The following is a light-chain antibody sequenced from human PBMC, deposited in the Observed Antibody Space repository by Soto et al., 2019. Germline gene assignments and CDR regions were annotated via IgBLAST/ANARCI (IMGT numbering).Light chain of an antibody. CDR2: DTS. J-gene: IGKJ2*01. CDR1: ERVATSY. V-gene: IGKV3-20*01. CDR3: QQYGRSPLYT. Sequence: PGASATLSCRASERVATSYFAWYQQRRGQAPTLPIYDTSTRATGVPDRFTGSGSGTEFTLTISSVEPEDFAVYYCQQYGRSPLYTFGQGTQLEI.